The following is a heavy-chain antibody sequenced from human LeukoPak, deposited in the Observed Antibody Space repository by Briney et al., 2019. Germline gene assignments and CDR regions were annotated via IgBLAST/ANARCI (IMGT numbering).Heavy chain of an antibody. CDR2: GHYSGNT. CDR1: GGSFSGYY. D-gene: IGHD2-8*01. V-gene: IGHV4-59*08. J-gene: IGHJ4*02. Sequence: SETLSLTCAVYGGSFSGYYWNWIRQAPGQGPEWIGYGHYSGNTKYNPPLKSRVTISVDTSKNQFSLRLSSVTAADTAVYFCAKWASDNRAFDLWGQGTLVTVSS. CDR3: AKWASDNRAFDL.